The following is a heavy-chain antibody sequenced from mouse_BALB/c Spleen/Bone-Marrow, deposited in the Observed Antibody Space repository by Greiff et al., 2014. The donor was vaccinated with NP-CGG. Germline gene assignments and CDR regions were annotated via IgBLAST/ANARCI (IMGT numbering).Heavy chain of an antibody. Sequence: QVQLQQSGAELVRPGASVTLSCKASGYTFTSYWINWVKQRPGQGLEWIGNIYPSDSYTNYNQKFKDKATLTVDKSSSTAYMQLSSPTSEDSAVYYCTTGTRFAYWGQGTLVTVSA. CDR3: TTGTRFAY. CDR2: IYPSDSYT. V-gene: IGHV1-69*02. CDR1: GYTFTSYW. J-gene: IGHJ3*01. D-gene: IGHD4-1*01.